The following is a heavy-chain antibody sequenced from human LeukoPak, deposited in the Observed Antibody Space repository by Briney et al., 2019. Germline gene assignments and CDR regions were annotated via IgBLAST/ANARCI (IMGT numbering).Heavy chain of an antibody. J-gene: IGHJ5*02. Sequence: GESLKISCKGSGYSFTSYWIGWLRQLPGKRLEWMGIIYPGDSDTRYSPSFQGHVTTSSDKSINNAYHQWRRLQAAYTAMDYGARRYGPAGPFDPWGQGTLVTVSS. V-gene: IGHV5-51*01. CDR3: ARRYGPAGPFDP. CDR1: GYSFTSYW. D-gene: IGHD6-19*01. CDR2: IYPGDSDT.